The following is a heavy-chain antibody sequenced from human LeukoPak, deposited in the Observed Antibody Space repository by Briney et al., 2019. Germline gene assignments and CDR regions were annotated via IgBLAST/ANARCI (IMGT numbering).Heavy chain of an antibody. D-gene: IGHD3-22*01. J-gene: IGHJ4*02. CDR1: GGTFSSYA. CDR3: AGHYYDSSGFDY. CDR2: IIPIFGTA. V-gene: IGHV1-69*13. Sequence: SVKVSCKASGGTFSSYAVSWVRQAPGQGLEWMGGIIPIFGTANYAQKFQGRVTITADESTSTAYMGLSSLRSEDTAVYYCAGHYYDSSGFDYWGQGTLVTVSS.